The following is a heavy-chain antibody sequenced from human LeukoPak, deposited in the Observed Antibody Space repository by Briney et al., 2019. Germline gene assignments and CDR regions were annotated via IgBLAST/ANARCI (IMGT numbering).Heavy chain of an antibody. Sequence: ASVKVSCKASGYTFTSYDINWVRQATGQGLEWMGWMNPNSGNTGYAQKFQGRATMTRNTSKSTAYMELSSLRSEDTAVYYCARPNKGGLRFWIGANWFDPWGQGTLVTVSS. CDR1: GYTFTSYD. D-gene: IGHD5-12*01. V-gene: IGHV1-8*01. CDR2: MNPNSGNT. CDR3: ARPNKGGLRFWIGANWFDP. J-gene: IGHJ5*02.